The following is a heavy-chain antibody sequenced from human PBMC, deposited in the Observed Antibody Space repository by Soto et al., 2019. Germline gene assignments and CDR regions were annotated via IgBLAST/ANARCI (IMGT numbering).Heavy chain of an antibody. V-gene: IGHV3-72*01. CDR1: GFASSDHY. D-gene: IGHD2-15*01. Sequence: EVQLVESGGGLVQPGGSLRLSCAASGFASSDHYMDWVRQAPGKGLEWLGRTKNKGQSFTIEYAPSVKGRFIISRDDLKNSVFLQINSLRTDDTAVYYCARWVAGAADCWGQGTQVTVSS. J-gene: IGHJ4*02. CDR2: TKNKGQSFTI. CDR3: ARWVAGAADC.